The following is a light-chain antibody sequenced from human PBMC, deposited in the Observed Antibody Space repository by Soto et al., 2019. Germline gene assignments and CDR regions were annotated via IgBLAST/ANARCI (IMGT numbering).Light chain of an antibody. V-gene: IGLV2-14*01. CDR1: NSDIGFYNY. CDR2: EVA. CDR3: SSYTSSSPLYV. J-gene: IGLJ1*01. Sequence: QSVLTQPASVSGPPGQSITISCTGTNSDIGFYNYVSWYQQHPGEAPKLIIYEVAKRPSGVSSRFSGSKSGNTASLTISGLXAEDEAAYHCSSYTSSSPLYVFGTGTKVTVL.